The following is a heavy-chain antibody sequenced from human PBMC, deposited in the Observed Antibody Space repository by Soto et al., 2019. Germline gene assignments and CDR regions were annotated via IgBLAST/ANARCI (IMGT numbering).Heavy chain of an antibody. CDR2: ASPNSGDG. V-gene: IGHV1-8*01. CDR3: ATYSSSWHDAFDV. J-gene: IGHJ3*01. Sequence: QVQLVQSGAEVKKPGASVKVSCKASGFAFSNYHINWVRQAAGQGLEWMGWASPNSGDGGYAQKFQGRVTMTRDTSTRTVYMELNSLRSDDTAVYYCATYSSSWHDAFDVWGQGTMLIVSS. CDR1: GFAFSNYH. D-gene: IGHD6-13*01.